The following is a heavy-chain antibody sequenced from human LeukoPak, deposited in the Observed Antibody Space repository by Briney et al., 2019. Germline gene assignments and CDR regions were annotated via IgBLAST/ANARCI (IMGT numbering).Heavy chain of an antibody. J-gene: IGHJ4*02. D-gene: IGHD3-22*01. Sequence: SETLSLTCTVSGGSISSGGYYWSWIRQHPGKGLEWIGYIYYSGSTYYNASLKSRVTISVDTSKNQFSLKLSSVTAADTAVYYCARDTRGYYYDSSGYLDYWGQGTLVTVSS. CDR1: GGSISSGGYY. CDR3: ARDTRGYYYDSSGYLDY. CDR2: IYYSGST. V-gene: IGHV4-31*03.